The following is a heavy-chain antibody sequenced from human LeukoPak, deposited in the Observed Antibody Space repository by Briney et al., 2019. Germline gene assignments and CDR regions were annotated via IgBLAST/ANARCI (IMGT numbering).Heavy chain of an antibody. V-gene: IGHV3-7*01. CDR3: ARWTNLDL. CDR1: GFTFGNCW. J-gene: IGHJ6*02. Sequence: GGSLSFSGEASGFTFGNCWMIWAGQAPGKGLEWVASINKDGSEKNYVDSVKGRFTISRDNAKNSLHLQMNSLRAEDTAVYYCARWTNLDLWGQGTTVTVSS. D-gene: IGHD3/OR15-3a*01. CDR2: INKDGSEK.